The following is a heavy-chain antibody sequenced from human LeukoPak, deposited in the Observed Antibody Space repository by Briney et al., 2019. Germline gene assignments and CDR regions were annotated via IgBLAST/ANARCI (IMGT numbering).Heavy chain of an antibody. Sequence: GASVKVSCKASGYTFTSYGISWVRQAPGQGLEWMGWISAYNGNTNYAQKLQGRVAMTTDTSTSTAYMELRSLRSDDTAVYYCAGEFGAAADHNWFDPWGQGTLVTVSS. CDR3: AGEFGAAADHNWFDP. CDR2: ISAYNGNT. CDR1: GYTFTSYG. D-gene: IGHD6-13*01. V-gene: IGHV1-18*01. J-gene: IGHJ5*02.